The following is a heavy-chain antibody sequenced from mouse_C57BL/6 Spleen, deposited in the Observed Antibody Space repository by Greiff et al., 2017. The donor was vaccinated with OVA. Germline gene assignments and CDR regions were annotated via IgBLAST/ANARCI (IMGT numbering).Heavy chain of an antibody. CDR2: IDPSDSYT. CDR1: GYTFTSYW. J-gene: IGHJ1*03. Sequence: QVQLQQPGAELVMPGASVKLSCKASGYTFTSYWMHWVKQRPGQGLEWIGEIDPSDSYTNYNQKFKGKSTLTVDKSSSTAYMQLSSLTSEDSAVYYCAFNYYGSSYWYFDVWGTGTTVTVSS. V-gene: IGHV1-69*01. D-gene: IGHD1-1*01. CDR3: AFNYYGSSYWYFDV.